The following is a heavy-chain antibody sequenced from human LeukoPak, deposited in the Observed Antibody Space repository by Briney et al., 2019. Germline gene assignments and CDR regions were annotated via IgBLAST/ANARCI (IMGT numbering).Heavy chain of an antibody. CDR1: GFTFSDYW. J-gene: IGHJ4*02. Sequence: PGGSLRLSCAASGFTFSDYWMHWVRQAPGKGLEWVSGISWNSGSIVYADSVKGRFTISRDNAKNSLYLQMNSLRAEDTALYYCAKEIPQWELGGGFDYWGQGTLVTVSS. CDR3: AKEIPQWELGGGFDY. V-gene: IGHV3-9*01. CDR2: ISWNSGSI. D-gene: IGHD1-26*01.